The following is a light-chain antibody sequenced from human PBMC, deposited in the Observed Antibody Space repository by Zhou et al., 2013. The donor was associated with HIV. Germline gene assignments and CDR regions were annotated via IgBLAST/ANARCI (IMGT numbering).Light chain of an antibody. CDR1: QDINTY. J-gene: IGKJ4*01. CDR3: QHTFTTPIT. Sequence: DIQMTQSPSSLSASVGDRVTITCQASQDINTYLDWYHQKPGKAPKLLIYGAYNLETGAPSRFSGSGSGTEFTLTIRSLQPEDFATYYCQHTFTTPITFGGGTRVEIK. CDR2: GAY. V-gene: IGKV1-39*01.